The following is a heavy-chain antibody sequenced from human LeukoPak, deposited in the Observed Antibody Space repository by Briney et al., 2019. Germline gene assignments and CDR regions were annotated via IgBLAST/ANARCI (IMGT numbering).Heavy chain of an antibody. CDR2: ISDSGGST. J-gene: IGHJ5*02. CDR3: AKDGSMFDP. D-gene: IGHD1-26*01. V-gene: IGHV3-23*01. Sequence: GGSLRLSCAASGFTFSSYAMSWVRQAPGKGLEWVSGISDSGGSTYRADSVKGRFTVSRDNSKNTLYLQMNSLRVEDTAVYYCAKDGSMFDPWGQGTLVTVAS. CDR1: GFTFSSYA.